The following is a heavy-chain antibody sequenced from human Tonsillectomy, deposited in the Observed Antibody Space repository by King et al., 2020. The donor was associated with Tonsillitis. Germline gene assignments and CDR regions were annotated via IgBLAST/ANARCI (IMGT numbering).Heavy chain of an antibody. D-gene: IGHD3-16*02. CDR1: W. CDR2: IKSKIDGGTT. Sequence: WMTWVRQAPGKGLEWVGRIKSKIDGGTTDYAAPVKGRFTISRDDSKNTVSLKMNSLKTEDTAVYYCTAPRIGYWGQGNLVTVSS. V-gene: IGHV3-15*01. CDR3: TAPRIGY. J-gene: IGHJ4*02.